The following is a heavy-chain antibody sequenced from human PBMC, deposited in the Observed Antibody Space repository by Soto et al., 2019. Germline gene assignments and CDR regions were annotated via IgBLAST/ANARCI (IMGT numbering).Heavy chain of an antibody. V-gene: IGHV4-4*02. CDR3: AGGFSTGWGAFDV. Sequence: QVQLQESGPGLVKPSGTLSLTCVVSGGSISSSNWWTWVRQPPEKGLEWIGEIYHSGSTKYGPSLRGRDTISVDKSKHPFSLKLSSVTAADTAVYYCAGGFSTGWGAFDVWGQGTMVTVSS. CDR1: GGSISSSNW. D-gene: IGHD6-19*01. J-gene: IGHJ3*01. CDR2: IYHSGST.